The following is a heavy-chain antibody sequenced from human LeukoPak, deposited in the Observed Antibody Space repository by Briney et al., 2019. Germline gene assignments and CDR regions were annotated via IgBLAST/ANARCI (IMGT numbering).Heavy chain of an antibody. V-gene: IGHV1-46*01. CDR3: ATDSSGWSNSFDP. J-gene: IGHJ5*02. D-gene: IGHD6-19*01. Sequence: ASVKVSCKASGYTFTSYYMHWVRQAPGQGLEWMGIINPSGGSTSYAQKSQGRVTMTRGTSTSTVYMELSSLRSEDTAVYYCATDSSGWSNSFDPWGQGTLVTVSS. CDR2: INPSGGST. CDR1: GYTFTSYY.